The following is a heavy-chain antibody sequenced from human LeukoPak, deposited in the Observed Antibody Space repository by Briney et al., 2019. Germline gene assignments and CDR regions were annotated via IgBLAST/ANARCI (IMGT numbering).Heavy chain of an antibody. J-gene: IGHJ6*03. Sequence: GGSLRLSCAASGFTFCRNVMQWVRQAPGKGLERVAVISYDGNNRFYADSVKGRFTISRDNSRSTQYLQMNTLSGDDATVYFSARGGIPTGPYYYFYYMDVWGKGTAVTGSS. D-gene: IGHD1-14*01. CDR1: GFTFCRNV. CDR2: ISYDGNNR. V-gene: IGHV3-30*01. CDR3: ARGGIPTGPYYYFYYMDV.